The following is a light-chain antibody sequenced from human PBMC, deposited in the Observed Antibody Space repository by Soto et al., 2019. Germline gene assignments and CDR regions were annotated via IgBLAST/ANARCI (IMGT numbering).Light chain of an antibody. CDR1: QSVSSSY. V-gene: IGKV3-20*01. Sequence: EIVLTQSPGTLSLSPGERATLSCRASQSVSSSYLAWYQQKPGQAPRLLIYGASIRATGIPDRFSGSGSGTDFNLTISRLEPEDAAVYYCQQFGGSPRTFGQGTRVEIK. CDR2: GAS. J-gene: IGKJ1*01. CDR3: QQFGGSPRT.